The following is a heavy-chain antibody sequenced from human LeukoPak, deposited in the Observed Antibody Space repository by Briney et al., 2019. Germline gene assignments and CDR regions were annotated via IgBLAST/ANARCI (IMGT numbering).Heavy chain of an antibody. Sequence: PGRSLRLSCAASGFTFSTYAMHWVRQGPGKGLEWVAVISYDGSNKYYADSVKGRFTISRDNSKNTLYLQMSSLSAEDTAVYYCAGPSTGTAAALEYWGQGTLVTVSS. J-gene: IGHJ4*02. D-gene: IGHD6-13*01. CDR2: ISYDGSNK. V-gene: IGHV3-30-3*01. CDR3: AGPSTGTAAALEY. CDR1: GFTFSTYA.